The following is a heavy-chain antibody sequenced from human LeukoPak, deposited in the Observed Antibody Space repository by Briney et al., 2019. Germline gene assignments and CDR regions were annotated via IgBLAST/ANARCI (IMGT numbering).Heavy chain of an antibody. CDR1: GFTFSSYA. J-gene: IGHJ4*02. CDR2: ISGSGGST. V-gene: IGHV3-23*01. Sequence: GGSLRLSCAASGFTFSSYAMSWVRQAPGRGLEWVSAISGSGGSTSYADSVKGRFTISRDNSKNTLYLQMNSLRAEDTAVYYCAKDGASGVDYWGQGTLVTVSS. CDR3: AKDGASGVDY. D-gene: IGHD3-10*01.